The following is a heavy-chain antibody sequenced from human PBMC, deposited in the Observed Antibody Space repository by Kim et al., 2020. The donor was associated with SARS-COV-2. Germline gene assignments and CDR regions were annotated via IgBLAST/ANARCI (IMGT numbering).Heavy chain of an antibody. J-gene: IGHJ3*02. CDR1: GGTFSSYA. Sequence: SVKVSCKASGGTFSSYAISWVRQAPGQGLEWMGVIIPIFGTANYAQKFQGRVTITADESTSTAYMELSSLRSEDTAVYYCARELTTRGLRLWFGESRTNDAFDIWGQGTMVTVSS. CDR2: IIPIFGTA. V-gene: IGHV1-69*13. D-gene: IGHD3-10*01. CDR3: ARELTTRGLRLWFGESRTNDAFDI.